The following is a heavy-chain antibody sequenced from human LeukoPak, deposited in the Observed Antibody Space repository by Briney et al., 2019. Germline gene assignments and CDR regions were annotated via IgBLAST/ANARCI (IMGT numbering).Heavy chain of an antibody. CDR1: GFTLTTSW. Sequence: PRGSLRLSCATSGFTLTTSWVHWVRHAPGKGLVWVSRISGDGTTTTYADSVKGRFTLSRDNAKNTLFLQMNSLRVDDTAVYYCTRVRSSSWYDYWGQGALVSVSS. D-gene: IGHD6-13*01. J-gene: IGHJ4*02. V-gene: IGHV3-74*01. CDR3: TRVRSSSWYDY. CDR2: ISGDGTTT.